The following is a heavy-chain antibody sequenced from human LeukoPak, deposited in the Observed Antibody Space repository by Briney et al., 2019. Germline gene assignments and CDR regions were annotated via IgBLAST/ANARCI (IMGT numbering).Heavy chain of an antibody. V-gene: IGHV3-30*04. Sequence: GGSLRLSCVASGFIFSNYAMHWVRQAQGKGPEWVAFISYDGSNKLHAASVTGRFTISRDNSKNTLYLRMNNLRPDDTAIYYCARDWTDIAMIHWGQGTLVTVSS. CDR1: GFIFSNYA. CDR3: ARDWTDIAMIH. J-gene: IGHJ4*02. CDR2: ISYDGSNK. D-gene: IGHD5-12*01.